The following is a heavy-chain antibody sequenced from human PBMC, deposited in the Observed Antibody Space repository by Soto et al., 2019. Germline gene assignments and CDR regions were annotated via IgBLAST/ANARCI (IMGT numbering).Heavy chain of an antibody. CDR1: GFTFSSYS. V-gene: IGHV3-21*01. CDR3: ARHIVGAIEGAFDI. CDR2: ISSSSSYI. Sequence: EVQLVESGGGLVKPGGSLRLSCAASGFTFSSYSMNWVRQAPGKGLEWVSSISSSSSYIYYADSVKGRFTISRDNAKNSLYLQMNSLRAEDTAVYYCARHIVGAIEGAFDIWGQGTMVTVSS. J-gene: IGHJ3*02. D-gene: IGHD1-26*01.